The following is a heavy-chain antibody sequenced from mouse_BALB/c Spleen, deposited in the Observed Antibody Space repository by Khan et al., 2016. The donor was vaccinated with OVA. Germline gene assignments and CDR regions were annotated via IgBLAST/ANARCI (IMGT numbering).Heavy chain of an antibody. V-gene: IGHV1-7*01. CDR1: GYTFINYW. D-gene: IGHD1-1*01. CDR3: ARRGLRWDFDY. CDR2: INPSTGYT. J-gene: IGHJ2*01. Sequence: QVQLQQSGAELAKPGASVKMSCKASGYTFINYWILWVKQRPGQGLEWIGYINPSTGYTEYNQNFKDKATLTADKSPSTAYRQLSSLTSEDSAVYYCARRGLRWDFDYWGQGTTRTVSS.